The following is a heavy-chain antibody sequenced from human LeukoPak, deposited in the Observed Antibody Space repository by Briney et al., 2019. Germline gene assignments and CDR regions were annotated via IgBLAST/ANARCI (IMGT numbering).Heavy chain of an antibody. CDR2: INPNSGGT. J-gene: IGHJ4*02. D-gene: IGHD1-26*01. V-gene: IGHV1-2*02. CDR1: GYTFTGYY. CDR3: ARDLAEWELPSGFDY. Sequence: SVKVSCKASGYTFTGYYMHWVRQAPGQGLEWMGWINPNSGGTNYAQKFQGRVTMTRDTSISTAYMELSRLRSDDTAVYYCARDLAEWELPSGFDYWGQGTLVTVSS.